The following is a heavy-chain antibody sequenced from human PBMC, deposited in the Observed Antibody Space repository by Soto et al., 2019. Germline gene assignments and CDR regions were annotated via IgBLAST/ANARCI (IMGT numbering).Heavy chain of an antibody. CDR1: VGSISSYY. V-gene: IGHV4-59*01. CDR2: IYYNGST. Sequence: SETLSVTCTVPVGSISSYYWSWIRQPPGKGLEWIGYIYYNGSTNYNPSLKSRVTISVDTSKNQFSLKLSSVTAADTAVYYCARLKIPGYSSAWYGTFDYWGQGTMVTVSS. D-gene: IGHD6-19*01. CDR3: ARLKIPGYSSAWYGTFDY. J-gene: IGHJ4*02.